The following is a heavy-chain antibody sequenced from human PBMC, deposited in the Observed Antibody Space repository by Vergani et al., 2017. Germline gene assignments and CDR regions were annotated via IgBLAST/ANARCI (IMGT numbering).Heavy chain of an antibody. CDR3: ARRSSSYYFDI. Sequence: QVNLQESGPGLVKPSETLSLTCAVSGDSISSGNNWGWIPQPPGKGLEWISSVSHSGDTYFNPSLKGRVSISMDTSKNYFFLTRASVTAADTAMYYCARRSSSYYFDIWGQGVLITVSS. CDR1: GDSISSGNN. D-gene: IGHD3-22*01. CDR2: VSHSGDT. V-gene: IGHV4-38-2*01. J-gene: IGHJ5*02.